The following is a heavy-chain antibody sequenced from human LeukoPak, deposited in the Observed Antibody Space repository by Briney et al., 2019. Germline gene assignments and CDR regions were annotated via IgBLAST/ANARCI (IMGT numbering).Heavy chain of an antibody. D-gene: IGHD1-1*01. Sequence: ASVKVSCKASGYIFTRYYMHWVRQAPGQGLEWMGIISPSGASTSYAQKFQGRVTMTRDTSTSTVYMELSSLRSEDTAVYYCTRGGYGGPRVAFDYWGQGTLVTVSS. CDR1: GYIFTRYY. J-gene: IGHJ4*02. CDR2: ISPSGAST. V-gene: IGHV1-46*01. CDR3: TRGGYGGPRVAFDY.